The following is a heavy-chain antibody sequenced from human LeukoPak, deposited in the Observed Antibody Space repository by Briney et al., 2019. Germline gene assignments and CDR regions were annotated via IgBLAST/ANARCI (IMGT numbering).Heavy chain of an antibody. V-gene: IGHV1-18*01. CDR1: GYTFTSYG. D-gene: IGHD3-9*01. Sequence: AASLKVSCKASGYTFTSYGISWVRQAPGQGLEWMGWISAYNGNTNYAQKLQGRVTMTTDTSTSTAYMELRSLRSDDTAVYYCARDGDYDILTGRASNYYMDVWGKGTTVTVSS. CDR3: ARDGDYDILTGRASNYYMDV. J-gene: IGHJ6*03. CDR2: ISAYNGNT.